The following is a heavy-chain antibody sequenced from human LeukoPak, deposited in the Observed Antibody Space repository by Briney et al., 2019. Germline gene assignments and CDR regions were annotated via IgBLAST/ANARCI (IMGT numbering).Heavy chain of an antibody. CDR1: GGSISSGGYS. V-gene: IGHV4-30-2*01. J-gene: IGHJ6*02. CDR3: ARVYYYYYYGMDV. Sequence: PSETLSLTCAVSGGSISSGGYSWSWIRQPPGKGLEWIGYIYHSGSTNYNPSLKSRVTISVDTSKNQFSLKLSSVTAADTAVYYCARVYYYYYYGMDVWGQGTTVTVSS. CDR2: IYHSGST.